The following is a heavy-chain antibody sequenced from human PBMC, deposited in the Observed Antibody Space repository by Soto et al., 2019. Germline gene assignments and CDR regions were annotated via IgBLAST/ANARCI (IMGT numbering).Heavy chain of an antibody. V-gene: IGHV6-1*01. CDR1: GDSVSSSSVT. CDR3: VRGHHSSGWYGDPAFDI. J-gene: IGHJ3*02. Sequence: PSQTLSLTCAISGDSVSSSSVTWNWIRQSPSRGLEWLGRTYYRSKWYNDYAESVKSRITINPDTSKNQFSLHLNSVTPEDTAVYYCVRGHHSSGWYGDPAFDIWGQGTMVTVSS. CDR2: TYYRSKWYN. D-gene: IGHD6-19*01.